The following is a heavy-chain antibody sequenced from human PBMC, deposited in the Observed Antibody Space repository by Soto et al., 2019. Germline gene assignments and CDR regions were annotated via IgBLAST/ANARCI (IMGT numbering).Heavy chain of an antibody. J-gene: IGHJ5*02. CDR1: GGTFSSYA. Sequence: ASVKVSCKASGGTFSSYAISWVRQAPGQGLEWMGGIIPIFGTANYAQKFQGRVTITADESTSTAYMELSSLRSEDTAVYYCARARLGYSGYVATPGLYNWFDPWGQGTLVTVS. CDR3: ARARLGYSGYVATPGLYNWFDP. V-gene: IGHV1-69*13. CDR2: IIPIFGTA. D-gene: IGHD5-12*01.